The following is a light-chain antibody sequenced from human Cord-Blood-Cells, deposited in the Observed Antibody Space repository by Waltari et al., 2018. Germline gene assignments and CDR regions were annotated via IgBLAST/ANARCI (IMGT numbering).Light chain of an antibody. CDR3: AAWDDSLSGV. CDR1: SPNIGSNY. CDR2: RNN. J-gene: IGLJ3*02. Sequence: QSVLTQPPSASGTPGQRVTISCSGSSPNIGSNYVYWYQQLPGTAPKLLIYRNNQRPSGVPARFPGSKSGSSASLAISGLWSEDEADYYCAAWDDSLSGVFGGGTMLTVL. V-gene: IGLV1-47*03.